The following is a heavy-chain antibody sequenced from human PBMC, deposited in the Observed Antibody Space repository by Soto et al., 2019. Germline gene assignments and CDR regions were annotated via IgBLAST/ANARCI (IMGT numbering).Heavy chain of an antibody. D-gene: IGHD3-3*01. CDR2: MNPNSGNT. CDR3: VAPVFGVVNNDY. Sequence: QVQLVQSGAEVKKPGSSVKVSCKASGGTFSSYDINWVRQATGQGLEWMGWMNPNSGNTGYAQKFQGRVTMTRNTSISTAYMELSSLRSEDTAVYYCVAPVFGVVNNDYWGQGTLVTVSS. J-gene: IGHJ4*02. V-gene: IGHV1-8*02. CDR1: GGTFSSYD.